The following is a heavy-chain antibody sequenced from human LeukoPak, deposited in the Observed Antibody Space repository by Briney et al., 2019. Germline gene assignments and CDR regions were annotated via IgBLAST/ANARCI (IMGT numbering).Heavy chain of an antibody. CDR2: ISSGGSDI. CDR3: ARDHFPFYESSGYYRPDY. Sequence: LGGSLRLSCAASGFTFSSYNMNWLRQAPGKELEWVSSISSGGSDIYYADSVKGRFTISRDNAKNSLYLQMSSLRAEDTAVYYCARDHFPFYESSGYYRPDYWGQGTLVTVSS. J-gene: IGHJ4*02. D-gene: IGHD3-22*01. CDR1: GFTFSSYN. V-gene: IGHV3-21*01.